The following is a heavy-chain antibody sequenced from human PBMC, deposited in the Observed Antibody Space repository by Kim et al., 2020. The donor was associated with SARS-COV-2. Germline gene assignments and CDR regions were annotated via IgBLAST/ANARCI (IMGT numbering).Heavy chain of an antibody. Sequence: GESLKISCEGSGYNFTNYWIGWVRRMPGKGLEWMGIIYPADSDIRYSPSFQGQGTISVDKSITTAYLQWRSLKASDTAMYYCARLWRGSKYSSSGGLDVWGQGTTVSVSS. V-gene: IGHV5-51*01. CDR2: IYPADSDI. J-gene: IGHJ6*02. D-gene: IGHD6-6*01. CDR3: ARLWRGSKYSSSGGLDV. CDR1: GYNFTNYW.